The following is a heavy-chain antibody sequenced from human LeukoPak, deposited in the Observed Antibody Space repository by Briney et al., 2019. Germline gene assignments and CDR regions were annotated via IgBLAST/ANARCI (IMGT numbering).Heavy chain of an antibody. J-gene: IGHJ4*02. CDR2: IWYDGSNK. CDR3: ARDRYSSVVVPVIDY. Sequence: QPGRSLRLSCAASGFTFSSYGMHWVRQAPGKGLEWVAVIWYDGSNKYYADSVKGRFTISRDNSKNTLYLQMNSLRAEDTAVYYCARDRYSSVVVPVIDYWGQGTLVTVSS. CDR1: GFTFSSYG. V-gene: IGHV3-33*01. D-gene: IGHD2-2*01.